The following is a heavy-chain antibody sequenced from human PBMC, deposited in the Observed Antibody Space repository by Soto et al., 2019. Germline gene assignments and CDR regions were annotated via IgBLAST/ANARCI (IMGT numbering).Heavy chain of an antibody. Sequence: EVQLVESGGGLVKPGGSLRLSCAASGFTFSSYSMNWVRQAPGKGLEWVSSISSSSSYIYYADSVKGRFTISRDNAKNSLYLQMNSLRAEDTAVYYCARVGWLGRSPLFFDYWGQGTLVTVSS. CDR1: GFTFSSYS. D-gene: IGHD6-19*01. J-gene: IGHJ4*02. V-gene: IGHV3-21*01. CDR3: ARVGWLGRSPLFFDY. CDR2: ISSSSSYI.